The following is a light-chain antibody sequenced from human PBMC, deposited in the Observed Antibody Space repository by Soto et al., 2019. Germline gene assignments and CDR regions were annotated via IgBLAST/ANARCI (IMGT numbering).Light chain of an antibody. J-gene: IGLJ2*01. CDR1: TSNIGNHY. Sequence: QSALTQPPSVSAAPGQMVTISCSGSTSNIGNHYVTWYQQVPGAAPRLLIDENDKRPSVIPDRFSGSKSGTSATLDISGLQTGDEADYLCATWDDSLNPRRVFCGVTKVTVL. V-gene: IGLV1-51*02. CDR3: ATWDDSLNPRRV. CDR2: END.